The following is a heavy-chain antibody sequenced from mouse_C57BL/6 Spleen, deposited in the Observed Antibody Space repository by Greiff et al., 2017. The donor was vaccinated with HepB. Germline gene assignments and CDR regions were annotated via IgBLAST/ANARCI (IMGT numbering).Heavy chain of an antibody. CDR1: GYTFTDYY. CDR3: ARELSFDY. J-gene: IGHJ2*01. Sequence: EVQLQQSGPELVKPGASVKISCKASGYTFTDYYMNWVKQSHGKSLEWIGDINPNNGGTSYNQKFKGKATLTVDKSSSTAYMERRSLTSEDSAVYYCARELSFDYWGQGTTLTVSS. V-gene: IGHV1-26*01. D-gene: IGHD1-3*01. CDR2: INPNNGGT.